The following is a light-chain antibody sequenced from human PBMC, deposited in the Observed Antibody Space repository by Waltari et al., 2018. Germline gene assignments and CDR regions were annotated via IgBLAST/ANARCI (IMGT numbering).Light chain of an antibody. V-gene: IGLV3-19*01. J-gene: IGLJ3*02. Sequence: SSELTQDPALSVALGQTLRFTCQGDSLKTSYASWYQVKPGQAPVLVIYGKDKRPSGIPDRISGYSSGTTSSLTITGAQAEDEADYYCSSRNGRANEVVFAGGTKVTVL. CDR2: GKD. CDR1: SLKTSY. CDR3: SSRNGRANEVV.